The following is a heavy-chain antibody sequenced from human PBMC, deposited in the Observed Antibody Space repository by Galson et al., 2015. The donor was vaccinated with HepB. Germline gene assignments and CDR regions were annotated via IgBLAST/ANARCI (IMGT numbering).Heavy chain of an antibody. CDR1: GFSLTTNKMR. CDR2: IDWDDDK. D-gene: IGHD3-10*01. Sequence: PALVKPTQTLTLTCTFSGFSLTTNKMRVTWIRQPPGKALEWLGNIDWDDDKFYSTSLKTRLTISKDTPKNQVVLTMTNMDPVDTATYYCARDIYGSGSTFDYWGQGTLVTVSS. J-gene: IGHJ4*02. V-gene: IGHV2-70*04. CDR3: ARDIYGSGSTFDY.